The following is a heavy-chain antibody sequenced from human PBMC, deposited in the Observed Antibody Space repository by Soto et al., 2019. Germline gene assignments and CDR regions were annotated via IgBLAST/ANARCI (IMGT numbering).Heavy chain of an antibody. CDR2: ITAVNGNT. V-gene: IGHV1-3*01. Sequence: QVQLVQSGAEVKMPGASVKVSCKAYGYTFTNNAMHWVRQATGQRLEWMGWITAVNGNTKYSQMFQGRVIITRDTSASTSYMELNSLRSEDTAVYYCARGRGMDVWGQGTTVTVSS. CDR3: ARGRGMDV. CDR1: GYTFTNNA. J-gene: IGHJ6*02.